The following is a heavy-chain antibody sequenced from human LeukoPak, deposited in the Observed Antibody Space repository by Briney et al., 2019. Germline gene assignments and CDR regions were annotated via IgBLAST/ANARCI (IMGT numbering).Heavy chain of an antibody. D-gene: IGHD1-14*01. Sequence: ASVKVSCKASGYTFTSYYMHWVRQAPGQGLKWMGIINPSGGSTSYAQKFQGRVTMTRDMSTSTVYMELSSLRSEDTAVYYCARDPGVGIWPDQYYFDYWGQGTLVTVSS. J-gene: IGHJ4*02. CDR3: ARDPGVGIWPDQYYFDY. CDR2: INPSGGST. V-gene: IGHV1-46*01. CDR1: GYTFTSYY.